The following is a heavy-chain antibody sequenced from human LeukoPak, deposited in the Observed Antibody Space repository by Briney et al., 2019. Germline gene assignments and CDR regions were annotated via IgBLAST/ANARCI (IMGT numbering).Heavy chain of an antibody. CDR2: IYHSGST. CDR3: ARSGGSSSATIDY. Sequence: SETLSLTCTVSGGSISSGGYYWSWIRQPPGKGLEWIGYIYHSGSTYYNPSLKSRVTISVDRSKNQFSLKLSSVTAADTAVYYCARSGGSSSATIDYWGQGTLVTVSS. J-gene: IGHJ4*02. CDR1: GGSISSGGYY. D-gene: IGHD6-6*01. V-gene: IGHV4-30-2*01.